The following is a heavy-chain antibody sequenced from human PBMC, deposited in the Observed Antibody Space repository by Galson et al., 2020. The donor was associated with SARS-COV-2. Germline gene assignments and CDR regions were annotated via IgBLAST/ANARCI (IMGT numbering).Heavy chain of an antibody. Sequence: NPSETLSLTCTVSGGSISSGGYYWSWTRQHPGKGLEWLGYIYYSGSTYYNPSLKSRVTISVDTSKNQFSLKLSSVTAADTAVYYCARASTIFGVVIDAFDIWGQGTMVTVSS. CDR1: GGSISSGGYY. V-gene: IGHV4-31*03. J-gene: IGHJ3*02. CDR2: IYYSGST. D-gene: IGHD3-3*01. CDR3: ARASTIFGVVIDAFDI.